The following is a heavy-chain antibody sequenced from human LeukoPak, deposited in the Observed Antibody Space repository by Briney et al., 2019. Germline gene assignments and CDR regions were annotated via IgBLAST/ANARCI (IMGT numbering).Heavy chain of an antibody. J-gene: IGHJ4*02. CDR3: AEEGGNTYPTFDY. CDR1: GFTFSNYV. V-gene: IGHV3-23*01. CDR2: ISGSGGST. D-gene: IGHD3-16*01. Sequence: GGSLRLSSAASGFTFSNYVMSWVCQAPGKGLEWVSSISGSGGSTYYADSVKGRFTISRDNYKNTLYLQMNSLRVDDTAVYYCAEEGGNTYPTFDYWGQGTLVTVSS.